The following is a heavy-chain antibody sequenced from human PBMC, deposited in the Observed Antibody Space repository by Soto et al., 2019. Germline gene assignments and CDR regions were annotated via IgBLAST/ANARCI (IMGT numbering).Heavy chain of an antibody. CDR1: GFTFSSYG. CDR2: ISYDGSNK. D-gene: IGHD2-2*01. CDR3: ARSYCSSTSCYDY. Sequence: QVQLVESGGGVVQPGRSLRLSCAASGFTFSSYGMHWVRQAPGKGLEWVAVISYDGSNKYYADSVKGRFTISRDNSKNTLYLQMNSLRAEDTAVYYWARSYCSSTSCYDYWGQGTLVTVSS. V-gene: IGHV3-30*03. J-gene: IGHJ4*02.